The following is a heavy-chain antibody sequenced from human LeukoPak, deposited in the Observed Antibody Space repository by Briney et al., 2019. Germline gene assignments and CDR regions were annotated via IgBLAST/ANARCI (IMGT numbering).Heavy chain of an antibody. J-gene: IGHJ4*02. D-gene: IGHD4-23*01. V-gene: IGHV1-46*01. CDR1: GYTFTSYY. Sequence: ASVKVSCKASGYTFTSYYMHWVRQAPGQGLEWMGIINPSGGSTSHAQKFQGRVTMTRDTSISTAYMELSRLRSDDTAVYYCASGGNSGYWGQGTLVTVSS. CDR2: INPSGGST. CDR3: ASGGNSGY.